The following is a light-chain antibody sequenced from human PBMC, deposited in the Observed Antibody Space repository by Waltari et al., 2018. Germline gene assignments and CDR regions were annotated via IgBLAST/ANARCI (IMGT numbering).Light chain of an antibody. J-gene: IGKJ2*01. CDR3: QQYNNWPPIT. V-gene: IGKV1-6*01. Sequence: AIQMTQSPSSLSASVGDRVTITCRASQGIRYDLGWYQQKPGKAPKLLIYAPSSLQSGVPSRFSGSGSGADFTLTISSLQPEDFAVYYCQQYNNWPPITFGQGTKLEIK. CDR2: APS. CDR1: QGIRYD.